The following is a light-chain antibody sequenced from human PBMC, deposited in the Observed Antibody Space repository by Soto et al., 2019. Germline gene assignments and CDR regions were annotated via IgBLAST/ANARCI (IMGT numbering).Light chain of an antibody. CDR1: HSISTY. V-gene: IGKV1-39*01. J-gene: IGKJ2*01. Sequence: DIQLTQSPSSLSASVGDRVTITCRASHSISTYLNWYQQKPGKAPSLLIYTTSSLQSGVPSRFSGSGSGKDFTLTIGGLQPADFAIYYCQQSYSSPYTFGLGTKVQIK. CDR3: QQSYSSPYT. CDR2: TTS.